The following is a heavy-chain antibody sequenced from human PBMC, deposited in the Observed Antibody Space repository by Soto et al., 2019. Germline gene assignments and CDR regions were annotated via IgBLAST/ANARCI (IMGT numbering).Heavy chain of an antibody. J-gene: IGHJ6*02. V-gene: IGHV3-72*01. CDR2: TRNKVNGYTT. CDR3: ARDQDCGTSTCSRTGMAV. CDR1: GFTFSDHY. Sequence: DVQLVESGGGLVQPGGSLRLSCAASGFTFSDHYMDWFRQAPGKGLEWVGRTRNKVNGYTTEYAASVKGRFTISRDVSKNSLYLQMNRLKTEETAVYYCARDQDCGTSTCSRTGMAVWGQGTTFTVSS. D-gene: IGHD2-21*01.